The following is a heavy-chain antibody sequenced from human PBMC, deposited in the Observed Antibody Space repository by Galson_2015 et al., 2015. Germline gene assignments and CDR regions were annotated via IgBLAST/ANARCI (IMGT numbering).Heavy chain of an antibody. D-gene: IGHD2-2*01. CDR1: GYTFTSYG. CDR2: ISAYNGNT. CDR3: AREVVVPAARTMGVDWYFDL. V-gene: IGHV1-18*01. J-gene: IGHJ2*01. Sequence: SVKVSCKASGYTFTSYGISWVRQAPGQGLEWMGWISAYNGNTNYAQKLQGRVTMTTDTSTSTAYMELRSLRSDDTAVYYCAREVVVPAARTMGVDWYFDLWGRGTLVTVSS.